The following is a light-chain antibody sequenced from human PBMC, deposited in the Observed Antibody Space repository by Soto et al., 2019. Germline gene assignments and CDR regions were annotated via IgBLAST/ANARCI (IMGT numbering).Light chain of an antibody. J-gene: IGKJ5*01. CDR1: QSVSSY. CDR3: QQRSNWPIT. V-gene: IGKV3-11*01. CDR2: DAS. Sequence: VLTPSPTTPSLSPGERATLSCRARQSVSSYLAWYQQKPGQAPRLLIYDASNRATGIPARFSGSASGTDFTLTISSLEPEDFAVYYCQQRSNWPITFGQGTRLEI.